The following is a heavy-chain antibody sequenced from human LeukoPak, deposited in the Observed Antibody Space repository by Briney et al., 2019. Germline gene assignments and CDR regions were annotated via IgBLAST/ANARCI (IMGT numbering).Heavy chain of an antibody. J-gene: IGHJ3*02. CDR3: ARVGSRSGGIHDAFDI. CDR1: GFTFSSYS. CDR2: ISSSSSYI. D-gene: IGHD2-15*01. V-gene: IGHV3-21*01. Sequence: GGSLRLSCAASGFTFSSYSMNWVRQAPGKGLEWVSSISSSSSYIYYADSVKGRFTISRDNAKNSLYLQMNSLRAEDTAVYYCARVGSRSGGIHDAFDIWGQGTMVTVSS.